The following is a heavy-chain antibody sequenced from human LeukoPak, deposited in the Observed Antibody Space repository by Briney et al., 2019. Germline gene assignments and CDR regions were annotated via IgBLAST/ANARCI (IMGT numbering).Heavy chain of an antibody. CDR2: ISGSGGST. CDR3: AKDEEATIFGVVGGFDI. CDR1: GFTFSSYE. J-gene: IGHJ3*02. Sequence: GGSLRLSCAASGFTFSSYEMNWVRQAPGKGLEWVSAISGSGGSTYYADSVKGRFTISRDNSKNTLYLQMNSLRAEDTAVYYCAKDEEATIFGVVGGFDIWGQGTMVTVSS. D-gene: IGHD3-3*01. V-gene: IGHV3-23*01.